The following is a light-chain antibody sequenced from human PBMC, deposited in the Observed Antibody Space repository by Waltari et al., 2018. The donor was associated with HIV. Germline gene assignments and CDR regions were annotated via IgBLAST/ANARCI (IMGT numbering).Light chain of an antibody. CDR1: NLEIKS. CDR3: QVWDSSSDHWV. Sequence: LTQPPSVSVAPGKTAKIACEGDNLEIKSVHWYQQRPGQAPIQVIDDDSDRPSGIPERFSGSNSGNTATLSITRVEVGDEADYYCQVWDSSSDHWVFGGGTKLTVL. J-gene: IGLJ3*02. CDR2: DDS. V-gene: IGLV3-21*04.